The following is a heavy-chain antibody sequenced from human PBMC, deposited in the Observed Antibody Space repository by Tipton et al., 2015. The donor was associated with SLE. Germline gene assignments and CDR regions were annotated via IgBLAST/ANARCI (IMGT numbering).Heavy chain of an antibody. Sequence: NLSLTCTVSGGSMSSSDPYWGWFRQSPGKGLEWMGSVYFSVSTFSNPSLESRVTISRDTSKNQFFLKLTSVTAADTAVYYCARDRTPFYSNFYFDFWGQGSLVIVSA. CDR3: ARDRTPFYSNFYFDF. J-gene: IGHJ4*02. CDR1: GGSMSSSDPY. CDR2: VYFSVST. V-gene: IGHV4-39*02. D-gene: IGHD4-11*01.